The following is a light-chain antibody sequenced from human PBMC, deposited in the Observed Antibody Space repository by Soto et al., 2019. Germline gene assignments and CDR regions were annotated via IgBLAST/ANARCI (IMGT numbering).Light chain of an antibody. Sequence: IHMTQSPSTLSASVGDRVTITCRASQSISSWLAWYQQKPGKAPKLLIYDASSLESGVPSRFSGSGSGTEFTLTISSLQPDDLATYYCQQYKSYYTFGQGTKVDIK. V-gene: IGKV1-5*01. CDR2: DAS. CDR1: QSISSW. J-gene: IGKJ2*01. CDR3: QQYKSYYT.